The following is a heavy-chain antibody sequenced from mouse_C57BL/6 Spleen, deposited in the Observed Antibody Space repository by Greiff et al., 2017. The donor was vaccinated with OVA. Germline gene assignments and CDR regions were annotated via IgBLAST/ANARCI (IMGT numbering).Heavy chain of an antibody. J-gene: IGHJ2*01. CDR2: IYPGNSDT. CDR1: GYTFTSYW. CDR3: TRPLYYYGSSPYYFDY. Sequence: VQLQQSGPVLARPGASVKMSCKTSGYTFTSYWMHWVKQRPGQGLEWIGAIYPGNSDTSYNQKFKGKAKLTAVTSASTAYMELSSLTNEDSAVYYCTRPLYYYGSSPYYFDYWGQGTTLTVSS. D-gene: IGHD1-1*01. V-gene: IGHV1-5*01.